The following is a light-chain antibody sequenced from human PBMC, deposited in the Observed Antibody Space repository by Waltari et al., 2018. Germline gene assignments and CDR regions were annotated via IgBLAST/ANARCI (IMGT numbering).Light chain of an antibody. CDR2: GAS. Sequence: EIVLTQSPDPLSLSPGERATLSCRASQSVSSSSLAWYQQKPGQAPRLLIYGASSKSTGIPDRFSGSGSGTHFTLTISRLEPEDFAVYYCQQYGSSPRTFGQGTKLEIK. CDR1: QSVSSSS. CDR3: QQYGSSPRT. V-gene: IGKV3-20*01. J-gene: IGKJ2*01.